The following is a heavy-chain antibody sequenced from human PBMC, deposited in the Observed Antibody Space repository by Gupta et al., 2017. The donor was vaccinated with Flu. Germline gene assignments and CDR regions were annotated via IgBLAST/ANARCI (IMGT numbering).Heavy chain of an antibody. CDR1: GGTFSSYA. Sequence: HLVQSWAEERKPCPSVKVSCQASGGTFSSYAISWARPSPGQVLEWMGHIIGMFGATNHAQKFQGRVTITADEFTSTAYMELSSLRSDDTAVYYCARGRGYYPDYFQQWGQGTLVTVSS. J-gene: IGHJ1*01. D-gene: IGHD6-25*01. CDR2: IIGMFGAT. CDR3: ARGRGYYPDYFQQ. V-gene: IGHV1-69*01.